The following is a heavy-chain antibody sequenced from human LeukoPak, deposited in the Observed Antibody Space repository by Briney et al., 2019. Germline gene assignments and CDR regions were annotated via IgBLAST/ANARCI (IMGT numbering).Heavy chain of an antibody. D-gene: IGHD2-15*01. CDR1: GYIFTSYD. V-gene: IGHV1-8*01. CDR3: ARGGLRYCSGGSCYSRAFDI. J-gene: IGHJ3*02. CDR2: MNPNSGNT. Sequence: GASVKVSCKASGYIFTSYDINWVRQATGQGLEWMGWMNPNSGNTGYAQKFQGRVTMTRNTSISTAYMELSSLRSEDTAVYYCARGGLRYCSGGSCYSRAFDIWGQGTMVTVSS.